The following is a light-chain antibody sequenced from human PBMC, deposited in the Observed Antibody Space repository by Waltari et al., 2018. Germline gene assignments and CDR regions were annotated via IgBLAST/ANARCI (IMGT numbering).Light chain of an antibody. V-gene: IGKV3-15*01. J-gene: IGKJ3*01. CDR3: QQYNNWPPNT. CDR1: QSVSNN. Sequence: EIVMTQSPVTLSVSPGERATLSCRASQSVSNNLAWYQQKPGQAPRRLIYGASTRASGIPARFSGSGSGTEFTLTISSLQSEDFAVYVCQQYNNWPPNTFGPGTKVDFK. CDR2: GAS.